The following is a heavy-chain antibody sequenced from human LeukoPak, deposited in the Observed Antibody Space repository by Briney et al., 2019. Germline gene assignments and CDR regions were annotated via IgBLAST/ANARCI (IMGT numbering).Heavy chain of an antibody. D-gene: IGHD6-19*01. CDR1: GFTFSSYE. CDR2: ISSSSSYI. Sequence: GGSLRLSCVASGFTFSSYEMNWVRQAPGKGLEWVSSISSSSSYIYYADSVKGRFTISRDNAKNSLYLQMNSLRAEDTAVYYCARGQQWLGDYYYYYMDVWGKGTTVTVSS. V-gene: IGHV3-21*01. CDR3: ARGQQWLGDYYYYYMDV. J-gene: IGHJ6*03.